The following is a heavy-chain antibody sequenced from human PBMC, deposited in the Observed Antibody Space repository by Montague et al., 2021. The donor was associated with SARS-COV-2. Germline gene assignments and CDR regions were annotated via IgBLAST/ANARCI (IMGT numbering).Heavy chain of an antibody. J-gene: IGHJ6*02. CDR1: GDSVSSNSSA. CDR3: ARVLWFGELLSLYYYYGMDV. V-gene: IGHV6-1*01. D-gene: IGHD3-10*01. Sequence: CAISGDSVSSNSSAWNWIRQSPSRGLEWLGRTYYRSKWYNDYAVSVKSRITINPDTSKNQFSLQLNSVTPEDTAVYYCARVLWFGELLSLYYYYGMDVWGQGTTVTVSS. CDR2: TYYRSKWYN.